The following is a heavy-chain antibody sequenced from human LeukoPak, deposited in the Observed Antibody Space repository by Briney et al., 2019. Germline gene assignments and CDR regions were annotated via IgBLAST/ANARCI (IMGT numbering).Heavy chain of an antibody. CDR3: ARGRPSGWYDY. CDR2: INSDGSST. D-gene: IGHD6-19*01. Sequence: GGSLRLSCAASGFTFSSYWMHWVRQAPGKGLVWVSRINSDGSSTYYADSVKGRFTISRHSSENTLYLQMNSLRAEDTAVYSCARGRPSGWYDYWGQGTLVTVSS. V-gene: IGHV3-74*01. CDR1: GFTFSSYW. J-gene: IGHJ4*02.